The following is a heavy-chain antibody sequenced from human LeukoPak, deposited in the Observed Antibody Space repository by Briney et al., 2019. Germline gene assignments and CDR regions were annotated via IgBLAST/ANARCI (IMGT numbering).Heavy chain of an antibody. CDR2: INQDGSEK. Sequence: PGGSLRLSCAASGFTFSSYWITWVSQAPGKGLEWVANINQDGSEKCYVDSVKGRFTISRDNAKNSLFLQMNSLRVEDTAVYYCARGVVVAPRSAFDIWGQGTMVTVSS. J-gene: IGHJ3*02. CDR3: ARGVVVAPRSAFDI. V-gene: IGHV3-7*01. D-gene: IGHD2-2*01. CDR1: GFTFSSYW.